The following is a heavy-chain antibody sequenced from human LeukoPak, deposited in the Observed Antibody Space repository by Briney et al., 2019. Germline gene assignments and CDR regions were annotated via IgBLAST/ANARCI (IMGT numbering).Heavy chain of an antibody. CDR3: TRGGYQFDY. D-gene: IGHD2-2*01. Sequence: GGSLRLSCTASGFTFGDYVMSWFRQAPGKGLEWVGFIRSKAHGGTTDYAASVKGRFTISRDDSKSIAYLQMNSLKTEDTAVYYCTRGGYQFDYWGQGTLVTVSS. CDR2: IRSKAHGGTT. V-gene: IGHV3-49*03. CDR1: GFTFGDYV. J-gene: IGHJ4*02.